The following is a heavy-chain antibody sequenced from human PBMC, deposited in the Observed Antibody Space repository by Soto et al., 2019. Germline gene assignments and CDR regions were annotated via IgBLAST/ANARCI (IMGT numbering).Heavy chain of an antibody. CDR1: GYTFTSYG. Sequence: GASVKVSCKASGYTFTSYGISWVRQAPGQGLEWMGWISAYNGNTNYAQKLQGRVTMTTDTSTSTAYMELRSLRSDDTAVYYCARSSYYYDSSGYSTPDYGMDVWGQGTTVTVSS. CDR2: ISAYNGNT. J-gene: IGHJ6*02. CDR3: ARSSYYYDSSGYSTPDYGMDV. V-gene: IGHV1-18*01. D-gene: IGHD3-22*01.